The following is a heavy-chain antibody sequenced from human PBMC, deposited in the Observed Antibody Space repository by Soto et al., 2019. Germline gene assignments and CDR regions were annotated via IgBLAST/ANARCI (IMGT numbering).Heavy chain of an antibody. CDR3: GRQEGGAAADRPLDY. V-gene: IGHV4-39*01. CDR1: GGSVRSSSYY. CDR2: IYYSGRT. D-gene: IGHD6-25*01. J-gene: IGHJ4*02. Sequence: QLRLQESGPGLVKSSETLSLTCTISGGSVRSSSYYWGWIRQPPGKGLEWIASIYYSGRTHNNPALKSRVNMSIYTYTNQFPRKMTSVTAADTAVYYCGRQEGGAAADRPLDYWGQGTLVTVSS.